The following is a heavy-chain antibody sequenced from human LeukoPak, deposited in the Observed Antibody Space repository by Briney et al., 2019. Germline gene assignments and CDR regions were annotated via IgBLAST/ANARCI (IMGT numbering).Heavy chain of an antibody. CDR1: GFTFDDYA. Sequence: GRSLRLSCAASGFTFDDYAMHWFRQAPGKGLEWVSGISWNSGSIGYADSVKGRFTISRDNAKNSLYLQMNSLRAEDTALYYCAKTMWSGYYSVEGFDYWGQGTLVTVSS. D-gene: IGHD3-3*01. CDR2: ISWNSGSI. J-gene: IGHJ4*02. V-gene: IGHV3-9*01. CDR3: AKTMWSGYYSVEGFDY.